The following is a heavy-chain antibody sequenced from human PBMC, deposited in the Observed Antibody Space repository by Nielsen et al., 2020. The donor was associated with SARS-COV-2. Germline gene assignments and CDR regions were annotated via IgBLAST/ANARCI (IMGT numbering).Heavy chain of an antibody. V-gene: IGHV4-34*01. Sequence: SETLSLTCAVYGGSFSGYYWSWIRQPPGKGLEWIGEINHSGSTNYNPSLKSRVTISVDTSKNQFSLKLSSVTAADTAVYYCAKGAHYTAMAYFDYWGQGTLVTVSS. CDR1: GGSFSGYY. J-gene: IGHJ4*02. D-gene: IGHD5-18*01. CDR3: AKGAHYTAMAYFDY. CDR2: INHSGST.